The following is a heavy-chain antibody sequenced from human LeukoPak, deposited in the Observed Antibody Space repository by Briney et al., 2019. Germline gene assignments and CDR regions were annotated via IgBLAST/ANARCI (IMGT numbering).Heavy chain of an antibody. CDR3: ASPYRRDIVVVPAAIYYFDY. CDR1: GGTFSSYA. CDR2: IIPIFGTA. V-gene: IGHV1-69*13. D-gene: IGHD2-2*01. J-gene: IGHJ4*02. Sequence: SVKVSCTASGGTFSSYAISWVRQAPGQGLEWMGGIIPIFGTANYAQNFQGRVTTTADESTSTGYMELSSLRSEDTAVYYCASPYRRDIVVVPAAIYYFDYWGQGTLVTVSS.